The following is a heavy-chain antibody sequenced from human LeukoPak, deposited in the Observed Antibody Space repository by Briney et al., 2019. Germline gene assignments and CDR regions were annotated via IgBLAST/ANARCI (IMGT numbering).Heavy chain of an antibody. CDR2: VHHTGRA. CDR3: AREPDA. J-gene: IGHJ5*02. Sequence: PSETLSLTCTVSGDSISGSNYHWGWIRQPPGKGLEWLGTVHHTGRAFYNPSLRGRTTVSVDTSKNEFSLKLTSVTAADTAVYYRAREPDAWGQGILVIVSS. V-gene: IGHV4-39*07. CDR1: GDSISGSNYH.